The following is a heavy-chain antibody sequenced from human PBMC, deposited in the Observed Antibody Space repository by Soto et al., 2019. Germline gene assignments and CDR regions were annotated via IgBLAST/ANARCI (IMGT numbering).Heavy chain of an antibody. CDR1: GFSFRDHS. CDR2: ISSTGNDI. Sequence: VQLMESGGGLVYPGASLRLSCETSGFSFRDHSMNWVRQAPGKGLQWVSYISSTGNDIHYADSVKGRFTISRDNAKNSLYLEMNSLRAEDTAVYYCARESEDLTSNFDYWGQGTLVTVSS. J-gene: IGHJ4*02. V-gene: IGHV3-21*06. CDR3: ARESEDLTSNFDY.